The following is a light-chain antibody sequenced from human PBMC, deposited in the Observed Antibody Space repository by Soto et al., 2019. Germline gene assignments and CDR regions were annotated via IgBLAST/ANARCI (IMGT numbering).Light chain of an antibody. Sequence: EIVLTQSPGTLSLSPGEIATLSCRASQSVSNNYLACYQQKPGQAPRLLIYGASNSATGIPDRFSGSGSGSDSAINISRLETEDFTVYYYQRYSSSGTFGQGTKVDIK. CDR2: GAS. V-gene: IGKV3-20*01. CDR3: QRYSSSGT. CDR1: QSVSNNY. J-gene: IGKJ1*01.